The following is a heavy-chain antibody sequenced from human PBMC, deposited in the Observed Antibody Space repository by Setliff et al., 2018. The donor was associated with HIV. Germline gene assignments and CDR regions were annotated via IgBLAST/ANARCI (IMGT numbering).Heavy chain of an antibody. V-gene: IGHV4-59*01. CDR3: ARVVGATNHYYYYMDV. CDR1: GGSISSYY. D-gene: IGHD1-26*01. CDR2: IYYSGST. J-gene: IGHJ6*03. Sequence: SETLSLTCTVSGGSISSYYWSWIRQPPGKGLEWIGYIYYSGSTNYNPSLKSRVTISVDTSKDQFSLKLSSVTAADTAVYYCARVVGATNHYYYYMDVWGKGTTVTVSS.